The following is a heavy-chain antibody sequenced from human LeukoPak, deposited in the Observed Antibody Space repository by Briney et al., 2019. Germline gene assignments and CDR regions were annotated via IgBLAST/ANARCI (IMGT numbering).Heavy chain of an antibody. CDR2: TSPDEGIK. J-gene: IGHJ4*02. CDR1: GFTFNDHY. CDR3: ARDPLLGGPDYFDY. D-gene: IGHD2/OR15-2a*01. V-gene: IGHV3-30*03. Sequence: PGGSLRLSCAASGFTFNDHYIDWVRQAPGKGLEWVAVTSPDEGIKLYTDSVRGRFTISRDNSKNTLYLQMNSLRVEDTGVYYCARDPLLGGPDYFDYWGQGTLVTVSS.